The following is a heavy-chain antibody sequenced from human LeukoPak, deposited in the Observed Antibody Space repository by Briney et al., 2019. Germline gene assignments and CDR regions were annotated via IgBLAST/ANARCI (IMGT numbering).Heavy chain of an antibody. J-gene: IGHJ3*02. D-gene: IGHD3-22*01. V-gene: IGHV4-59*01. CDR1: GGSISSYY. CDR3: ARAVSPTYYYDSSGFPSAFDI. Sequence: SETLSLTCTVSGGSISSYYWGWIRQPPGKGLEWIGYIYYSGSTNYNPSLKSRVTISVDTSKNQFSLKLSSVTAADTAVYYCARAVSPTYYYDSSGFPSAFDIWGQGTMVTVSS. CDR2: IYYSGST.